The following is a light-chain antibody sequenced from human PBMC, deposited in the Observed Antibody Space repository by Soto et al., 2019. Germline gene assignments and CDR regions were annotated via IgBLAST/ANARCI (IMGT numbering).Light chain of an antibody. CDR3: HQYNTWT. CDR2: DAS. V-gene: IGKV1-5*01. J-gene: IGKJ1*01. Sequence: GDRVTITCRASESISRWLAWYQQEPGKAPKLLIYDASDLESGVPSRFSGSGSGTEFTLTISSLQPEDFATYYCHQYNTWTFGQGTKVDIK. CDR1: ESISRW.